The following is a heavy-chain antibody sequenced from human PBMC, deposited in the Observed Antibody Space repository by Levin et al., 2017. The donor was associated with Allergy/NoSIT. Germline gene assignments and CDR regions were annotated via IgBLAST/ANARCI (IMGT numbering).Heavy chain of an antibody. D-gene: IGHD3-9*01. CDR1: GDSVSSTNYY. CDR2: IYHSGST. J-gene: IGHJ4*02. Sequence: SQTLSLTCTVSGDSVSSTNYYWSWIRQSPGKGLEWIGNIYHSGSTTYNPSLKSRVTMSVDTSKNQFSLKLNSATAADTAVYYCARCRRVFDTLTGWAFYLDLWGQGTLLTVSS. CDR3: ARCRRVFDTLTGWAFYLDL. V-gene: IGHV4-61*01.